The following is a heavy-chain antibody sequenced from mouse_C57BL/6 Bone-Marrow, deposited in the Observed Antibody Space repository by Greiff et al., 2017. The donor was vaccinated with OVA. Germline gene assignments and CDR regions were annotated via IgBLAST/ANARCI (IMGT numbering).Heavy chain of an antibody. CDR2: SYPGDGDT. V-gene: IGHV1-82*01. CDR3: ARWQTGFDY. CDR1: GYAFSSSW. Sequence: QVQLKQSGPELVKPGASVKISCKASGYAFSSSWMNWVKQRPGKGLEWIGRSYPGDGDTNYNGKFKGKATLTADKSSSTAYMQLSSLTSEDSAVYFCARWQTGFDYWGQGTTLTVSS. D-gene: IGHD4-1*01. J-gene: IGHJ2*01.